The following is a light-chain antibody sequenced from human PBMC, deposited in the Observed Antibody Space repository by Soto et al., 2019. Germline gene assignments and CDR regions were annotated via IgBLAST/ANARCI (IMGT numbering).Light chain of an antibody. Sequence: DLQVPQSTSPLSASVGDRHTITPGTSQSITTWLAWYQQRPGKAPTLLIYDVSSLQSGVPSRFSGSGSGTEFTLTISSLQPDDFATYYCQQHKMYSPWTVGQGTKVDIK. J-gene: IGKJ1*01. CDR3: QQHKMYSPWT. CDR2: DVS. V-gene: IGKV1-5*01. CDR1: QSITTW.